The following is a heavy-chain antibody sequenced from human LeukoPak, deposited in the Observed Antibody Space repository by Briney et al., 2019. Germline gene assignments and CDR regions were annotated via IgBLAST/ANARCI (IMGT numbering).Heavy chain of an antibody. D-gene: IGHD5-12*01. CDR1: RLTFDDYV. Sequence: PGGSLTLSCAASRLTFDDYVMHGVRQPAAKGLAGVSGISWNSGSIGYADAVKGRFTISRDNAKNSLYLQMNSLRAEDTALYYCAKDTGGYDLYWYFDLWGRGTLVTVSS. CDR3: AKDTGGYDLYWYFDL. CDR2: ISWNSGSI. V-gene: IGHV3-9*01. J-gene: IGHJ2*01.